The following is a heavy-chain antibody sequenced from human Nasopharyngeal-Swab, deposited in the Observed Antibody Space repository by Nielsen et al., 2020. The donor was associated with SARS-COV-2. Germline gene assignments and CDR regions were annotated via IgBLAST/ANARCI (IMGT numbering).Heavy chain of an antibody. D-gene: IGHD3-22*01. V-gene: IGHV4-34*01. CDR1: GGSFSGYY. CDR3: ARGFHPRHYYDSSGSSLDY. Sequence: SETLSLTCAVYGGSFSGYYWSWIRQPPGKGLEWIGEINHSGSTNYNPSLKSRVTKSVDTSKNQFSLKLSSVTAADTAVYYCARGFHPRHYYDSSGSSLDYWGQGTLVTVSS. CDR2: INHSGST. J-gene: IGHJ4*02.